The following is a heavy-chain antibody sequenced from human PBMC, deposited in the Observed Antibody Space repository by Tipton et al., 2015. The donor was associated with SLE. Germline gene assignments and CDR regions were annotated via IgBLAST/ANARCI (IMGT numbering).Heavy chain of an antibody. V-gene: IGHV4-38-2*02. Sequence: TLSLTCTVSGYSISSGYYWGWIRQPPGEGLEWIGSIYHSGSTYYNPSLESRVTMSLDTSKNQFSLKLTSVTAADTAVYYCAAHCGDDCSTGGAFDIWGQGTMVTVSS. J-gene: IGHJ3*02. CDR1: GYSISSGYY. CDR3: AAHCGDDCSTGGAFDI. D-gene: IGHD2-21*01. CDR2: IYHSGST.